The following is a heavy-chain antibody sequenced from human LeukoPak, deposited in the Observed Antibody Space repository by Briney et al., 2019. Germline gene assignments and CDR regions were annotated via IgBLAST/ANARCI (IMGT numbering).Heavy chain of an antibody. D-gene: IGHD3-22*01. J-gene: IGHJ4*02. Sequence: GGSLRLSCAASGFTFDDYTMHWVRHAPGKGLEWVSLISWDGGSTYYADSVKGRFIISRDNSKNSLYLQMNSPRTEDTALYYCAKDYDRVSTFDYWGQGTLVTVSS. CDR3: AKDYDRVSTFDY. CDR2: ISWDGGST. CDR1: GFTFDDYT. V-gene: IGHV3-43*01.